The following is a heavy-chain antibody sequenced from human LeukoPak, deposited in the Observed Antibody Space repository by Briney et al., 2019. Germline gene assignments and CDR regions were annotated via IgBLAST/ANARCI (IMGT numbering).Heavy chain of an antibody. CDR2: ISSSSSCI. CDR1: GFTFRSYT. V-gene: IGHV3-21*01. CDR3: ARGFCTSTSCYVSY. D-gene: IGHD2-2*01. Sequence: GGALRLSCAASGFTFRSYTMNWVRQAPGKGLEGVSPISSSSSCIYYADSVKGRFTISRDNAKQSLYLQMNSLRAEDTAMYYCARGFCTSTSCYVSYWGQGTLVTVSS. J-gene: IGHJ4*02.